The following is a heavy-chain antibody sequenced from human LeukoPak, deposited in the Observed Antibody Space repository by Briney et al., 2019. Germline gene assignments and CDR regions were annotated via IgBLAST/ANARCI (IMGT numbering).Heavy chain of an antibody. D-gene: IGHD6-19*01. Sequence: GGSLRLSCAASGFTFSSYAMTWVRQAPGKGLEWVSAISGSGGSTYYADSVKGRFTISRDNSRNTLYLQMNSLRAEDTAVYYCAKARLAVADYYYGMDVWGQGTTVTVSS. J-gene: IGHJ6*02. CDR1: GFTFSSYA. CDR2: ISGSGGST. CDR3: AKARLAVADYYYGMDV. V-gene: IGHV3-23*01.